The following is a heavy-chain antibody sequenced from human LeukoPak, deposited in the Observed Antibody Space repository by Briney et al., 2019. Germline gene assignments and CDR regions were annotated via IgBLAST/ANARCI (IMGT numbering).Heavy chain of an antibody. CDR3: ATYPQNRH. J-gene: IGHJ4*02. V-gene: IGHV3-15*01. CDR2: IKPNTDGGTA. Sequence: GGSLRLSCSASKFTFSNAWMSWVRQAPGKGLEWLGRIKPNTDGGTAAYAAPVEDRFTISRDDLKGMLYLQMNSLKIEDIAVYYCATYPQNRHWGQGALVTVSS. CDR1: KFTFSNAW. D-gene: IGHD2/OR15-2a*01.